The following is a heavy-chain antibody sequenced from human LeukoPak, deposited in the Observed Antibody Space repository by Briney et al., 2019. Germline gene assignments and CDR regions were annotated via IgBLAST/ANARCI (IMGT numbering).Heavy chain of an antibody. Sequence: GESLKISCKGSGYSFTNYWIGWVRPMPGKGLEWVGIIYPGDSDTRYSPSFQGQVTISADKSISTAYLQWSSLKASDTAMYYCATGGYCSSTSCPFDYWGQGTLVTVSS. CDR1: GYSFTNYW. CDR3: ATGGYCSSTSCPFDY. D-gene: IGHD2-2*01. CDR2: IYPGDSDT. J-gene: IGHJ4*02. V-gene: IGHV5-51*01.